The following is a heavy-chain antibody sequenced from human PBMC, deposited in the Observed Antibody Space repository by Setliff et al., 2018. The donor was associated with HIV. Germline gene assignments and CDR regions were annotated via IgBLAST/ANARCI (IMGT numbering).Heavy chain of an antibody. CDR1: GYTFISYG. J-gene: IGHJ5*02. CDR3: ARDAARRAAADTPVWFDP. Sequence: GASVKVSCKASGYTFISYGISWVRQAPGQRLEWMGWISPYNGHTNYAQKVQGRVTMTRDTFTSTAYMELRSLRSDDTAVYYCARDAARRAAADTPVWFDPWGQGTLVTVSS. V-gene: IGHV1-18*01. D-gene: IGHD6-13*01. CDR2: ISPYNGHT.